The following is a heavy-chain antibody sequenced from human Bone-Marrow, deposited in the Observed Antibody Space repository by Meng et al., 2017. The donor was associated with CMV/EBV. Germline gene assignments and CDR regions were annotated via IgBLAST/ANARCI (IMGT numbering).Heavy chain of an antibody. J-gene: IGHJ6*02. Sequence: GGSLRLSCAASGFTFSTYWMHWVRQAPGKGLVWVSRISGDGSSISYVDSVKGRFTISRDNAKNSLYLQMNSLRAEDTAVYYCARTYCSSTSCYQAPRYYYYGMDVWGQGTTVTVSS. V-gene: IGHV3-74*01. D-gene: IGHD2-2*01. CDR3: ARTYCSSTSCYQAPRYYYYGMDV. CDR2: ISGDGSSI. CDR1: GFTFSTYW.